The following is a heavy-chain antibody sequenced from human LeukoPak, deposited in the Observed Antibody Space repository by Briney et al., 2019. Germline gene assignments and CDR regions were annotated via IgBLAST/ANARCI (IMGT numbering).Heavy chain of an antibody. CDR2: INPNSGGT. CDR3: ARGVWEYYYGSGSYYGDY. V-gene: IGHV1-2*02. Sequence: ASVKVSCKASGYTFTGYYMHWVRQAPGQGLEWMGWINPNSGGTNYAQKFQGRVTMTRDTSISTAYMELSSLRSEDTAVYYCARGVWEYYYGSGSYYGDYWGQGTLVTVSS. J-gene: IGHJ4*02. D-gene: IGHD3-10*01. CDR1: GYTFTGYY.